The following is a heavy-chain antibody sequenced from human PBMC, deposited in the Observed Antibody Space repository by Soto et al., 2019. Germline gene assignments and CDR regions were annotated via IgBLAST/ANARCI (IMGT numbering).Heavy chain of an antibody. CDR3: GQDLTTMVRMCDY. V-gene: IGHV3-9*01. D-gene: IGHD5-18*01. CDR1: GFTFDDYA. J-gene: IGHJ4*02. CDR2: ISWNSASI. Sequence: EVQLVESGGALVQPGRSLRLSCAASGFTFDDYAMHWFRQAPGKGPEWVSGISWNSASIGYADSVKGRLTISRDNAKKSLYLQMNRLRPEETAVYFWGQDLTTMVRMCDYWGQGTLVTVSS.